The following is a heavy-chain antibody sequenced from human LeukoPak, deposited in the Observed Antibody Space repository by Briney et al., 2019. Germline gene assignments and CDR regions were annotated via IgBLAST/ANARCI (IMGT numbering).Heavy chain of an antibody. J-gene: IGHJ6*02. V-gene: IGHV3-7*01. D-gene: IGHD2-21*02. CDR2: IKQDGSEK. CDR3: ARDPAVVVSATPGYYYYGMDV. CDR1: GFTLSSYW. Sequence: GGSLRLSCAASGFTLSSYWMRWVRQAPGKGLEWVANIKQDGSEKYYVDSVKGRFTISRDNAKNALYLQMNSLRAEDTAVYCCARDPAVVVSATPGYYYYGMDVWGQETTVTVSS.